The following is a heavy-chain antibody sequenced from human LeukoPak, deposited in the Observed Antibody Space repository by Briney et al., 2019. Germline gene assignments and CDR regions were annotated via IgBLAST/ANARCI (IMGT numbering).Heavy chain of an antibody. CDR2: ISSSSSYI. Sequence: PGGSLRLSCAASGFTFSSYSMNWVRQAPGKGLEWVSSISSSSSYIYYADSVKGRFTISRDNAKNSLYLQMNSLRAEDTAVYYCARDPGRVGATHFDYWGQGTLVTVPS. CDR1: GFTFSSYS. V-gene: IGHV3-21*01. CDR3: ARDPGRVGATHFDY. D-gene: IGHD1-26*01. J-gene: IGHJ4*02.